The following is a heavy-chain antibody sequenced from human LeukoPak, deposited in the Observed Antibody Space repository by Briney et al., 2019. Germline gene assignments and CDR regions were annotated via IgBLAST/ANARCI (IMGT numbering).Heavy chain of an antibody. D-gene: IGHD4-17*01. CDR2: IYPGDSDT. Sequence: GESLKISCKGSGYSFTNYWICWVRQMPGKGLEWMGIIYPGDSDTRYSPSFQGQVTISSDKSISTAYLQWSSLKASDTAMYYCARHTKFDYGDYVPAYFDYWGQGTLVTVSS. J-gene: IGHJ4*02. CDR3: ARHTKFDYGDYVPAYFDY. V-gene: IGHV5-51*01. CDR1: GYSFTNYW.